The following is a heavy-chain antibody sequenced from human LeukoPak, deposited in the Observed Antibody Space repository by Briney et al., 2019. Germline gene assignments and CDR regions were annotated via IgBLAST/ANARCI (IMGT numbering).Heavy chain of an antibody. CDR2: ISSSSSYI. J-gene: IGHJ4*02. CDR1: GFTFSSYS. CDR3: ARYMYGDYPFDY. V-gene: IGHV3-21*01. D-gene: IGHD4-17*01. Sequence: GGSLRLSCAASGFTFSSYSMNWVRQAPGKGLEWVSSISSSSSYIYYADSVKGRFTISRDNAKNSLYLQMNSLRAEDTAVYYCARYMYGDYPFDYWGQGTLVTVSS.